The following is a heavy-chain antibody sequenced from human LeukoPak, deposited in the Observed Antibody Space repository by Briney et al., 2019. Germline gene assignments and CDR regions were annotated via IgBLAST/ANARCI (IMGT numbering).Heavy chain of an antibody. CDR1: GFTFSSYG. J-gene: IGHJ4*02. CDR3: ARNGLLSFDY. D-gene: IGHD2-8*01. Sequence: GRALRLSCAASGFTFSSYGMHWVRQAPGKGLEWVAVIWYDGSNKYYADSVKGRFTISRDNAKNSLYLQMNSLRAEDTAVYYCARNGLLSFDYWGQGTLVTVSS. CDR2: IWYDGSNK. V-gene: IGHV3-33*01.